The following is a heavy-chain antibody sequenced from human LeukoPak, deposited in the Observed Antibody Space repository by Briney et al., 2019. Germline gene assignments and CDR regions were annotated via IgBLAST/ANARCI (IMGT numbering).Heavy chain of an antibody. CDR2: IWYDGSNK. J-gene: IGHJ3*02. CDR1: GFTFSSYG. D-gene: IGHD3-22*01. CDR3: AREVEYFDISGYRPHAFDI. V-gene: IGHV3-33*01. Sequence: PGGSLRLSCAASGFTFSSYGMHWVRQAPGKGLEWVAVIWYDGSNKYYADSVKGRFTISRDNSKNTLYLQMNSLRAEDTAVYYCAREVEYFDISGYRPHAFDIWGQGTVVTVSS.